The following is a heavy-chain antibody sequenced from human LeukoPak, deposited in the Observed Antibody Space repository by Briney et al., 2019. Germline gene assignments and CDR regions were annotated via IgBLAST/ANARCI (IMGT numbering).Heavy chain of an antibody. CDR3: AREPRDSFYFDY. CDR2: INPNTGNT. Sequence: ASVKVSCKASGYTFTSYGISWVRQAPGQGLEWMGIINPNTGNTDFTQKFQGRVTMTRDASTSTVYMELNSLRSEDTAVYYCAREPRDSFYFDYWGQGTLVTVSS. D-gene: IGHD2-15*01. V-gene: IGHV1-46*01. J-gene: IGHJ4*02. CDR1: GYTFTSYG.